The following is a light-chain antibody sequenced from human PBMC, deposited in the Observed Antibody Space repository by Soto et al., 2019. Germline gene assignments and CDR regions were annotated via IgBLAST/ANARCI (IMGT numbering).Light chain of an antibody. CDR3: QQYGSSPT. CDR2: GAS. CDR1: QSVSNSY. J-gene: IGKJ1*01. Sequence: EIVLTQSPGTLSLSPGERATLSCRASQSVSNSYLAWYQQKPGQAPRLLIYGASSRATGIADRFSGSGSGTDFTLTISRLEPEDFAVYYCQQYGSSPTFGQGTKVDIK. V-gene: IGKV3-20*01.